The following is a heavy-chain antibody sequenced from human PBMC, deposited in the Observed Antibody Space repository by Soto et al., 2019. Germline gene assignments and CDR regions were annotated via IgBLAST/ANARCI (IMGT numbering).Heavy chain of an antibody. D-gene: IGHD1-26*01. V-gene: IGHV3-7*03. CDR1: GFTFSTYW. CDR3: ARGGRRSGSYADAFDI. J-gene: IGHJ3*02. CDR2: IKQDGSEK. Sequence: GGPLRLSCAASGFTFSTYWMSWVRQAPGKGLEWVANIKQDGSEKYYVDSVKGRFTISRDNAKNSLYLQMNSLRAEDTAAYYCARGGRRSGSYADAFDIWGQGTMVTVSS.